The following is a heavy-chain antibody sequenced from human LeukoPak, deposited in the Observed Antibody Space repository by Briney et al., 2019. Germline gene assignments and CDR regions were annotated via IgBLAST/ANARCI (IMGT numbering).Heavy chain of an antibody. CDR3: ARDPGYFDSIY. J-gene: IGHJ4*01. CDR1: GFTFSDYY. V-gene: IGHV3-11*04. CDR2: IRSNGSSI. D-gene: IGHD3-22*01. Sequence: GGSLTLSCAASGFTFSDYYMSWIRQAPGKGLEWVSYIRSNGSSIYYADSVKGRFTISRDNAKNSVYLQMNSLRAEDTAVYYCARDPGYFDSIYWGQGTLVTVSS.